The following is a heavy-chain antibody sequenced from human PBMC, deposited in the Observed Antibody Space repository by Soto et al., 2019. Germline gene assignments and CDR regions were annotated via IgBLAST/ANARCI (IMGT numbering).Heavy chain of an antibody. CDR3: ARAGAKRSSECPNWFDP. V-gene: IGHV4-34*01. CDR1: GGSLSGYY. D-gene: IGHD3-10*01. Sequence: PSETLSLTCAVYGGSLSGYYWSWIRQPPGKGLEWIGEINHSGSTNYNPSLKSRVTISVDTSKNEFSLKLNSVTAADTAIYYCARAGAKRSSECPNWFDPWGQGPRVTVSP. J-gene: IGHJ5*02. CDR2: INHSGST.